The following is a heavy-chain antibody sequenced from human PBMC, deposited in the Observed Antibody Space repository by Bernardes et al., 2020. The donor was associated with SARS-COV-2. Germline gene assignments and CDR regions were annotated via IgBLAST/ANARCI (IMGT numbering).Heavy chain of an antibody. CDR2: INSDGSRI. CDR1: GFTFDDHC. CDR3: VRDQIGGPTVFQQ. V-gene: IGHV3-74*01. D-gene: IGHD3-16*01. J-gene: IGHJ1*01. Sequence: GGTLRVSCGASGFTFDDHCMHWVRQAPGKGLVWVSRINSDGSRIQYADFLNGRFTISRDNAKNTLYLQMNSLRVDDTAMYYCVRDQIGGPTVFQQWGQGDLVTVSS.